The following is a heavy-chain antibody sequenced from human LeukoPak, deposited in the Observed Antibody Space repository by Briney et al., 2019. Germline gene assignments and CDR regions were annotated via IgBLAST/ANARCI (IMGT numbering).Heavy chain of an antibody. J-gene: IGHJ4*02. D-gene: IGHD2-2*01. Sequence: PGGSLRLSCAASGFSFIKYSMTWVRQAPGKGLEWVSAITGSGAFTDYADSVKGRFTISGDNSKNTLFLQMNSLRAEDTAVYYCAHGAMYQLDYWGQGTLVTVSS. CDR3: AHGAMYQLDY. CDR2: ITGSGAFT. V-gene: IGHV3-23*01. CDR1: GFSFIKYS.